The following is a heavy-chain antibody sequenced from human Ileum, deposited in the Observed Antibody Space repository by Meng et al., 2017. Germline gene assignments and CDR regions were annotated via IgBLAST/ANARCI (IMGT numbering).Heavy chain of an antibody. J-gene: IGHJ4*02. V-gene: IGHV1-69*06. CDR2: IIPIFGTA. Sequence: VVLGAVAKKPGSPVKGSCKASGGTFSSYAISWWRQAPGQGLEWMGGIIPIFGTANYAQKFQGRVTITADKSTSTAYMELSSLRSEDTAVYYCASGGDTIFGVVTTFDYWGQGTLVTVSS. CDR1: GGTFSSYA. D-gene: IGHD3-3*01. CDR3: ASGGDTIFGVVTTFDY.